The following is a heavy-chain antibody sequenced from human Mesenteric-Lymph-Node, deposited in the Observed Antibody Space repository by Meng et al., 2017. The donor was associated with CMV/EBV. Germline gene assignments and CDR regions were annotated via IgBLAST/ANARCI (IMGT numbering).Heavy chain of an antibody. CDR1: GYTFSDNG. J-gene: IGHJ6*02. V-gene: IGHV1-18*01. D-gene: IGHD3-10*01. CDR2: VTAKNGNT. Sequence: ASVKVSCKASGYTFSDNGVNWVRQAPGQGLEWMGWVTAKNGNTNYAQTFQGRVTMTTDTSTNTAYMELRSLRFDDTAVDYCAKKRGSGSYSWMDVWGQGTAVTVSS. CDR3: AKKRGSGSYSWMDV.